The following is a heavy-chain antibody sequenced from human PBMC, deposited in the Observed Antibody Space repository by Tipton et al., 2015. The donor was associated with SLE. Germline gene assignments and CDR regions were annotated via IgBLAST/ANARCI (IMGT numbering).Heavy chain of an antibody. CDR1: GFDIDDSE. J-gene: IGHJ5*01. D-gene: IGHD3-3*01. CDR3: VREGGYWSWFDS. CDR2: ISWNGVSI. V-gene: IGHV3-9*01. Sequence: SLRLSCAASGFDIDDSEMHWVRQVPGKGLEWLSGISWNGVSIDYADSVKGRFTISRDDAMNSLVLQMSSLRVEDTAVYYCVREGGYWSWFDSWGQGTLVTVSS.